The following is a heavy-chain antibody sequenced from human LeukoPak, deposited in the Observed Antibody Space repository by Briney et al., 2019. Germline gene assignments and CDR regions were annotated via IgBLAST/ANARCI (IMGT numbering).Heavy chain of an antibody. CDR3: AKADKSYSGSY. CDR2: ISGSGGST. CDR1: GFTFSSYA. J-gene: IGHJ4*02. D-gene: IGHD1-26*01. V-gene: IGHV3-23*01. Sequence: GGSLRLSCAASGFTFSSYAMSWVRQAPGKGLEWVSAISGSGGSTYYADSVKGRFTISRDNPKNTLYLQMNSLRAEDTAVYYCAKADKSYSGSYWGQGTLVTVSS.